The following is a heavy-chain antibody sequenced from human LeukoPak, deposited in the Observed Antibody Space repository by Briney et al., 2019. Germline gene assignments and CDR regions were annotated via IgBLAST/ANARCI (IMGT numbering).Heavy chain of an antibody. CDR1: GFTISSNY. CDR2: IYSGGST. V-gene: IGHV3-53*01. D-gene: IGHD5-18*01. CDR3: AREGQPHDAFDI. J-gene: IGHJ3*02. Sequence: SGGSLRLSCAASGFTISSNYMSWVRQAPGKGLEWVSVIYSGGSTYYADSVKGRFTISRDNFKNTLYLQMNSLRAEDTAVYYCAREGQPHDAFDIWGQATMATVSS.